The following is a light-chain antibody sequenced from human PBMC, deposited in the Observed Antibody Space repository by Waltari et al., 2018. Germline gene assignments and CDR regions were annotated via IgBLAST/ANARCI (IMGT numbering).Light chain of an antibody. V-gene: IGKV1-39*01. CDR2: GAS. CDR1: QTVSRY. CDR3: LQTYIFPWT. J-gene: IGKJ1*01. Sequence: DTQMTKSPSSLSASVGDRVTITCRASQTVSRYLSWYQQKPGKVPKFQIYGASTLQGGVPSRFSGSGSGTEFTLTISSLQPGDFATYYCLQTYIFPWTFGQGTMVE.